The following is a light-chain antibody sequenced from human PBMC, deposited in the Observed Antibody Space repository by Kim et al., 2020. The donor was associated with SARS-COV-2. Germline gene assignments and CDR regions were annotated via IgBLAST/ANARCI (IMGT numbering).Light chain of an antibody. V-gene: IGKV1-5*03. CDR1: QSISNW. CDR3: QQYNRYSGT. J-gene: IGKJ1*01. Sequence: DIQMTQSPSTLSASVGDSVTITCRASQSISNWLAWYQQKPGKAPKLLIYKASTLESGVPSRFSGSGSRTEFTLTISSLQPDDFATYYCQQYNRYSGTFGQGTKVEIK. CDR2: KAS.